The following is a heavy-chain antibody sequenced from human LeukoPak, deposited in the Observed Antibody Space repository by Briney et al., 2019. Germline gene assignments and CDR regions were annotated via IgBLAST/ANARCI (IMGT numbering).Heavy chain of an antibody. Sequence: PGGSLRLSCAASGFTFSDYYMSWIRQAPGKGLEWVSYISSSGSTIYYADSVKGRFTISRDNAKNSLYLQMNSLRAEDTAVYYCARDLREFYNWNDVRAFDIWGQGTMVTVSS. CDR2: ISSSGSTI. D-gene: IGHD1-1*01. J-gene: IGHJ3*02. CDR3: ARDLREFYNWNDVRAFDI. V-gene: IGHV3-11*01. CDR1: GFTFSDYY.